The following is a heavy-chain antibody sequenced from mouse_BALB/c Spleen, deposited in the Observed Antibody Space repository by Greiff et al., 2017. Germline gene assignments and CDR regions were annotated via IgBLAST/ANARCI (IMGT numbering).Heavy chain of an antibody. CDR2: INPSNGRT. CDR3: ARSYYGSSYDYFDY. Sequence: VQLQQPGAELVKPGASVKLSCKASGYTFTSYWMHWVKQRPGQGLEWIGEINPSNGRTNYNEKFKSKATLTVDKSSSTAYMQLSSPTSEDSAVYYCARSYYGSSYDYFDYWGQGTTLTVSS. D-gene: IGHD1-1*01. CDR1: GYTFTSYW. V-gene: IGHV1S81*02. J-gene: IGHJ2*01.